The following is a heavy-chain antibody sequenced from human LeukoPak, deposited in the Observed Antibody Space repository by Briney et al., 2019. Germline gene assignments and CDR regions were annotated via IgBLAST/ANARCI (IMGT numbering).Heavy chain of an antibody. J-gene: IGHJ4*02. CDR1: GFTFSSYA. V-gene: IGHV3-23*01. D-gene: IGHD3-10*01. CDR3: AKSPPSYYYGSGSYYFDY. Sequence: GGSLRLSCAASGFTFSSYAMSWVRQAPGKGLEWVSAISGSGSSTNYADSVKGRFTISRDNSQNTLYLQMNSLRAEDTAVYYCAKSPPSYYYGSGSYYFDYWGQGTLVTVSS. CDR2: ISGSGSST.